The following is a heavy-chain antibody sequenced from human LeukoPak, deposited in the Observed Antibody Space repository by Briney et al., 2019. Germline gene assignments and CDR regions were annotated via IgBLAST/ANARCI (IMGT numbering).Heavy chain of an antibody. J-gene: IGHJ4*02. D-gene: IGHD1-26*01. CDR3: ARTDTRSLGYFDF. CDR2: IKQDGGVK. CDR1: GFTFSSHW. V-gene: IGHV3-7*01. Sequence: PGGSLRLSCSASGFTFSSHWMSWVRQAPGKGLEWVANIKQDGGVKQYVDSVKGRFTVSRDNAENSLYLQMDSLRVEDTAVYFCARTDTRSLGYFDFWGQGTLETVSS.